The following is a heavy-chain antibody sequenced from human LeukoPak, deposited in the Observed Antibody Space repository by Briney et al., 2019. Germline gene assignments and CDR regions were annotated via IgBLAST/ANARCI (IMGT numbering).Heavy chain of an antibody. J-gene: IGHJ2*01. D-gene: IGHD3-10*01. CDR2: MNPNSGNT. CDR1: GGTFSSYA. V-gene: IGHV1-8*02. Sequence: GASVKVSCKASGGTFSSYAINWVRQATGQGLEWMGWMNPNSGNTGYAQKFQGRVTMTRNTSISTAYMELSSLRSEDTAVYYCARGGRWFGELLWGNVVNYWYFDLWGRGTLVTVSS. CDR3: ARGGRWFGELLWGNVVNYWYFDL.